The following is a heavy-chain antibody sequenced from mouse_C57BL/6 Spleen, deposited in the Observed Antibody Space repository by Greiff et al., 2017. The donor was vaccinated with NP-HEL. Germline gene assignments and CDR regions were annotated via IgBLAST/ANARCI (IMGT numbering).Heavy chain of an antibody. Sequence: QVQLQQSGPELVKPGASVKISCKASGYAFSSSWMNWVKQRPGKGLEWIGRIYPGDGDTNYNGKFKGKATLTADKSSSTAYMQLSSLTSEDSEVYFCARTVRYYAMDYWGQGTSVTVSS. CDR2: IYPGDGDT. CDR3: ARTVRYYAMDY. CDR1: GYAFSSSW. J-gene: IGHJ4*01. D-gene: IGHD1-1*01. V-gene: IGHV1-82*01.